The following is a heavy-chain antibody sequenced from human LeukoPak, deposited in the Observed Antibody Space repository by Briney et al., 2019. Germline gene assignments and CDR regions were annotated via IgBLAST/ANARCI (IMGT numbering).Heavy chain of an antibody. CDR2: ISSNGGST. D-gene: IGHD1-26*01. Sequence: GGSLRLSCAASGFTFSSYAMHWVRQAPGKGLEYVSAISSNGGSTYYANSVKGRFTISRDNSKNTLYLQMGSLRAEDMAVYYCARESWELLWSLDYWGQGTLVTVSS. V-gene: IGHV3-64*01. J-gene: IGHJ4*02. CDR3: ARESWELLWSLDY. CDR1: GFTFSSYA.